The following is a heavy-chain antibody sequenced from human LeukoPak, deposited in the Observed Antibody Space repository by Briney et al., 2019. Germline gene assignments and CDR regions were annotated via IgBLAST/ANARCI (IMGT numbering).Heavy chain of an antibody. CDR3: AKPRPRIWSGYSYYFDY. Sequence: PGGSLRLSCAASGFTFSSYAMRWVRQAPGKGLEWVSAISGSGGSTYYADSVKGRFTISRDNSKNTLYLQMNSVRAEDTAVYYCAKPRPRIWSGYSYYFDYWGQGTLVTVSS. J-gene: IGHJ4*02. D-gene: IGHD3-3*01. CDR1: GFTFSSYA. V-gene: IGHV3-23*01. CDR2: ISGSGGST.